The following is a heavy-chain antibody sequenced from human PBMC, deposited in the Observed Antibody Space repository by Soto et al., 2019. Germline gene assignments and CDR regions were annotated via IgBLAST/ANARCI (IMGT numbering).Heavy chain of an antibody. CDR1: GGSFSSYA. CDR2: IIPMFGTP. V-gene: IGHV1-69*01. CDR3: ARVIGGSGWHGSFGS. Sequence: QVQLMQSGAEVKKPGSSVKVSCKASGGSFSSYAINWVRQAPGQGLEWMGGIIPMFGTPNYAQKFQGRVTITADESTTTAYMELGSLRSEDTAVYYCARVIGGSGWHGSFGSWGQGTLVTVSS. J-gene: IGHJ4*02. D-gene: IGHD6-19*01.